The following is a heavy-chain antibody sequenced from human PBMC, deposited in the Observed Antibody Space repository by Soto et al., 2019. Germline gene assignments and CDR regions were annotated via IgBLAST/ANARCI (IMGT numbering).Heavy chain of an antibody. CDR2: ISYDGSNK. CDR1: GFTFSSYA. CDR3: ARDLDSSGWYSHAFDI. V-gene: IGHV3-30-3*01. D-gene: IGHD6-19*01. Sequence: QVQLVESGGGVVQPGRSLRLSCAASGFTFSSYAMHWVRQAPGKGLEWVAVISYDGSNKYYADSVKGRFTISRDNSKNTLYLQMNSLRAEDTAVYYCARDLDSSGWYSHAFDIWGQGTMVTVSS. J-gene: IGHJ3*02.